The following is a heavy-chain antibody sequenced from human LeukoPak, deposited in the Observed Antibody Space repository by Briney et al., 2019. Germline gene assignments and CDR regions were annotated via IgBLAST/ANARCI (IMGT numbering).Heavy chain of an antibody. J-gene: IGHJ4*02. D-gene: IGHD3-9*01. CDR1: GFTFSSYG. CDR3: ARDLSGSATALDY. Sequence: GGSLRLSCAASGFTFSSYGVHWVRQAPGEGLEWVAVIWYDGSNKYYADSVKGRFTISRDNSKNTLYLQMNSLRAEDTAVYYCARDLSGSATALDYWGQGTLVTVSS. CDR2: IWYDGSNK. V-gene: IGHV3-33*01.